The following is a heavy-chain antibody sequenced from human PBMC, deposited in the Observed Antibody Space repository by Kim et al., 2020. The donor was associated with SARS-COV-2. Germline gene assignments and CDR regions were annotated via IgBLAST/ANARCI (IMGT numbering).Heavy chain of an antibody. V-gene: IGHV3-23*01. Sequence: GGSLRLSCAASGFTFSSYAMSWVRQAPGKGLEWVSAISGSGGSTYYADSVKGRFTISRDNSKNTLYLQMNSLRAEDTAVYYCAKRRPKHYGDYEPIATYLSYWYFDLWGRGTLVTVSS. D-gene: IGHD4-17*01. CDR3: AKRRPKHYGDYEPIATYLSYWYFDL. J-gene: IGHJ2*01. CDR2: ISGSGGST. CDR1: GFTFSSYA.